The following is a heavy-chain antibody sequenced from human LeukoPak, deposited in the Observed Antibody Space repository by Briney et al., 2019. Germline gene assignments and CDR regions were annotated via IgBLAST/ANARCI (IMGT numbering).Heavy chain of an antibody. CDR1: GFDFSSFS. Sequence: GGSLRLSCAASGFDFSSFSMSWVRQAPGKGLEWVANLKEDRTEEEYLDSVKGRFTIFRDNAKNSLDLQMNSLRAEDTAVYYCARMHRYGRCWGQGIRVTVSS. CDR2: LKEDRTEE. V-gene: IGHV3-7*01. J-gene: IGHJ4*02. CDR3: ARMHRYGRC. D-gene: IGHD5-18*01.